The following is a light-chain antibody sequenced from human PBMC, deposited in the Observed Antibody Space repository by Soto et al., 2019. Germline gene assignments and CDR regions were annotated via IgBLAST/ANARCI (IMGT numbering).Light chain of an antibody. V-gene: IGLV1-44*01. J-gene: IGLJ2*01. CDR3: AAWDGSLNGVL. Sequence: QSVLTQPPSASGTPGQRVTISCSGSSYNIGRNTVNWYQQLPGTAPKLLLYSNDQRPSGVPDRFSGSKSGTSASLAINGLQSEDEAEYYCAAWDGSLNGVLFGGGTKLTVL. CDR2: SND. CDR1: SYNIGRNT.